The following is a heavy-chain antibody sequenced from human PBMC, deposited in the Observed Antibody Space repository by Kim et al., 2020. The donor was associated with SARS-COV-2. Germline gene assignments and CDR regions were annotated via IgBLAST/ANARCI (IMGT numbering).Heavy chain of an antibody. Sequence: ASVKVSCKASGYTFTSYAMHWVRQAPGQRLEWMGWINAGNGNTKYSQKFQGRVTITRDTSASTAYMELSSLRSEDTAVYYCARGGTMIVVANHDAFDIWGRGTMVTVSS. CDR1: GYTFTSYA. J-gene: IGHJ3*02. CDR3: ARGGTMIVVANHDAFDI. V-gene: IGHV1-3*01. CDR2: INAGNGNT. D-gene: IGHD3-22*01.